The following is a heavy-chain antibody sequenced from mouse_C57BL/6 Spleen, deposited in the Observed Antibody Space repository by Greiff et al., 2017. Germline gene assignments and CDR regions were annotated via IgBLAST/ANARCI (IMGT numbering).Heavy chain of an antibody. CDR3: ARRGGSSYRYFDV. D-gene: IGHD1-1*01. Sequence: EVHLVESGGDLVKPGGSLKLSCAASGFTFSSYGMSWVRQTPDKRLEWVATISSGGSYTYYPDSVKGRFTISRDNAKNTLYLKMSSLKSEDTAMYYCARRGGSSYRYFDVWGTGTTVTVSS. CDR2: ISSGGSYT. V-gene: IGHV5-6*01. J-gene: IGHJ1*03. CDR1: GFTFSSYG.